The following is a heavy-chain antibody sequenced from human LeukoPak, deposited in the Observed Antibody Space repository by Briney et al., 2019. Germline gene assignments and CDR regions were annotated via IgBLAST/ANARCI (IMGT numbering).Heavy chain of an antibody. CDR2: INPSGGST. J-gene: IGHJ5*02. V-gene: IGHV1-46*01. D-gene: IGHD3-10*01. Sequence: ASVKVSCKASGYTFTGYYMHWVRQAPGQGLEWMGIINPSGGSTSYAQKFQGRVTMTRDMSTSTVYMELSSLRSEDTAVYYCARGPGGYYYGSGSYYFDPWGQGTLVTVSS. CDR1: GYTFTGYY. CDR3: ARGPGGYYYGSGSYYFDP.